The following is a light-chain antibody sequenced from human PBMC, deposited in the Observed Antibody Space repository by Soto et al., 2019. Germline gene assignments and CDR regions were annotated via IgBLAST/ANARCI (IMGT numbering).Light chain of an antibody. CDR3: MQGTYWHPWT. V-gene: IGKV2-30*01. CDR1: QSLVDSDGNTY. Sequence: DVVLTQSPLSLPVTLGQPASISCRSSQSLVDSDGNTYLNWFQQRPGQSPRRLIYKVSNRDSGVPDRFSGSGSGTDFTLKISRVEAEDVGVYYCMQGTYWHPWTFGQGTKVEIK. J-gene: IGKJ1*01. CDR2: KVS.